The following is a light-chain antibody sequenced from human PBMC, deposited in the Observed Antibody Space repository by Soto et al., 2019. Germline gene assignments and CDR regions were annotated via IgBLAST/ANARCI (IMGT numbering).Light chain of an antibody. CDR1: QGISSY. Sequence: AIRMTQSPSSFSASTGDRVTITCRASQGISSYLAWYQQKPGKAPKLLIYAASTLQSGVPSRFSGSGSGTGFTLTISCLQSEDFGTYYCQQYYSYPFTFGPGTKVDI. CDR2: AAS. V-gene: IGKV1-8*01. J-gene: IGKJ3*01. CDR3: QQYYSYPFT.